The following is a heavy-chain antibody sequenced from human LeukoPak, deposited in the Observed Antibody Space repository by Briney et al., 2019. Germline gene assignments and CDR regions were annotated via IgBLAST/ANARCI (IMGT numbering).Heavy chain of an antibody. V-gene: IGHV3-21*01. CDR1: GFTFSSYS. CDR2: ISSSSYI. J-gene: IGHJ4*02. CDR3: ARGLWFGELLPDY. D-gene: IGHD3-10*01. Sequence: GGSLRLSCAASGFTFSSYSMNWVRQAPGKGLEWVSSISSSSYIYYTDSVKGRFTISRDNAKNSLYLQMNSLRAEDTAVYYCARGLWFGELLPDYWGQGTLVTVSS.